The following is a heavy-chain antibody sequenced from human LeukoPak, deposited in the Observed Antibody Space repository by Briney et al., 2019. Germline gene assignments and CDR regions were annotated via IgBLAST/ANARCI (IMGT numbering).Heavy chain of an antibody. CDR1: VFTFSSYS. CDR2: IGTGYDT. V-gene: IGHV3-23*01. CDR3: TKNVPGRAIDY. J-gene: IGHJ4*02. D-gene: IGHD2-15*01. Sequence: GGSLRLSCVASVFTFSSYSMSWVRQAPGKGLEWVSTIGTGYDTYYTDSVKGRFTISRDNSKNTLSLQMSSLRAEDTAAYYCTKNVPGRAIDYWGQGTLVTVSS.